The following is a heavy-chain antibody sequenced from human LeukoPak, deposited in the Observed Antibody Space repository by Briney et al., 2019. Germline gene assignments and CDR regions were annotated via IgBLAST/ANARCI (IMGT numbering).Heavy chain of an antibody. CDR3: AKDGQYSGSYYGSSGGWFDP. D-gene: IGHD1-26*01. V-gene: IGHV3-30*18. CDR1: GFTFSSYG. CDR2: ISYDGSNK. J-gene: IGHJ5*02. Sequence: SGGSLRLSCAASGFTFSSYGMHWVRQAPGKGLEWVAVISYDGSNKYYADSVKGRFTISRDNSKNTLYLQMNSLRAEDTAVYYCAKDGQYSGSYYGSSGGWFDPWGQGTLVTVSS.